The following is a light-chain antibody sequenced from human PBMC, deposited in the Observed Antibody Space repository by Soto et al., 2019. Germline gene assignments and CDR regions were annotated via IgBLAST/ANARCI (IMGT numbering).Light chain of an antibody. CDR3: QQYDNSVWT. V-gene: IGKV3-20*01. Sequence: EIVLTQSPGTLSLSPGERATLSCRASQSVSTSNLAWYQQKPGQAPRLLIYGASSRATGIPDRFSGSGSGTDFTLTISRLEPEDRAVYYCQQYDNSVWTFGQGTKVDIK. CDR2: GAS. CDR1: QSVSTSN. J-gene: IGKJ1*01.